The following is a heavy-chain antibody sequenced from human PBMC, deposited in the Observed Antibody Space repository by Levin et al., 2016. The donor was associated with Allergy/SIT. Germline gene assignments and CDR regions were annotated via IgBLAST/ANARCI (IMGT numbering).Heavy chain of an antibody. Sequence: GSLRLSCTVSGGSISSSSYYWGWIRQPPGKGLEWIGSIYYSGSTYYNPSLKSRVTISVDTSKNQFSLKLSSVTAADTAVYYCARLAAALRGDYWGQGTLVTVSS. V-gene: IGHV4-39*01. CDR1: GGSISSSSYY. D-gene: IGHD6-13*01. CDR3: ARLAAALRGDY. J-gene: IGHJ4*02. CDR2: IYYSGST.